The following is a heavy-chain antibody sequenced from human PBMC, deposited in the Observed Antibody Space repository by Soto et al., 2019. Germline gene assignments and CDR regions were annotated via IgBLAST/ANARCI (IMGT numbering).Heavy chain of an antibody. CDR3: ARGYDFWSGYGNFDY. CDR1: GYTFTSYC. CDR2: ISGYNGNT. J-gene: IGHJ4*02. Sequence: ASVKVSCKASGYTFTSYCISWVRQAPGQGLEWMGWISGYNGNTNYAQKLQGRVTMTTDTSTSTAYMDLRSLRSDDTAVYYCARGYDFWSGYGNFDYWGQGTLVTVSS. V-gene: IGHV1-18*01. D-gene: IGHD3-3*01.